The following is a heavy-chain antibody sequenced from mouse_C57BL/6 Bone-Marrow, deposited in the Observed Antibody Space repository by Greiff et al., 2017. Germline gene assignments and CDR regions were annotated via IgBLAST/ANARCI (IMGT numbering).Heavy chain of an antibody. J-gene: IGHJ2*01. Sequence: QVQLQQPGAELVRPGSSVTLSCKASGYTFTSYWMHWVKQRPIPGLEWIGNIDPSASETHYNQKFKDKATLTVDKSSSTAYMQLSSLTSEDSAVYYWARRNCADFDYWGQGTTLTVSS. CDR3: ARRNCADFDY. V-gene: IGHV1-52*01. D-gene: IGHD4-1*01. CDR1: GYTFTSYW. CDR2: IDPSASET.